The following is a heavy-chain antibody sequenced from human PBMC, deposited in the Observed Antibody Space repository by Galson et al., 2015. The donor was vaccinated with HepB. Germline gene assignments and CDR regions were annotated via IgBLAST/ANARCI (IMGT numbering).Heavy chain of an antibody. V-gene: IGHV7-4-1*02. CDR1: GYTFTTYA. D-gene: IGHD4-17*01. Sequence: SVKVSCRASGYTFTTYAINWVRQAPGQGLEWMGWINTNTGNPTYVQGFTGRFVFSLDTSVSTAYLQISSLKAEDTAVYYCARDRTMTTVTTLGYWGQGTLVTVSS. CDR3: ARDRTMTTVTTLGY. J-gene: IGHJ4*02. CDR2: INTNTGNP.